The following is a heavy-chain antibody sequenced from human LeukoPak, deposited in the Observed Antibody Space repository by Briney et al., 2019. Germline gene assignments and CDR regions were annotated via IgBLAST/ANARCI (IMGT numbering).Heavy chain of an antibody. CDR2: ISYDGSKK. D-gene: IGHD5-24*01. CDR3: AKGGRDGYNSLDY. V-gene: IGHV3-30*18. Sequence: RGSLRLSCAASGFTLSSYGMHWVRQAPGKGLEWVAVISYDGSKKDYADSVKGRFTISRDNSKNTLFLQMNSLSAEDTAVYYCAKGGRDGYNSLDYWGQGTLVIVSS. J-gene: IGHJ4*02. CDR1: GFTLSSYG.